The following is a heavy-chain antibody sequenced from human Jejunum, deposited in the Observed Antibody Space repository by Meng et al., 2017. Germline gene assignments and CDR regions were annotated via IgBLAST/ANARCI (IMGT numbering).Heavy chain of an antibody. Sequence: QVQVGESGGGVVQPGRSLRLSCTASGFSFRNYGMHWVRQAPGKGLEWVAVIWYDGSKTYYADSVKGRFSISRDNSKNTLYLQMNSLRAEDTAVYYCARYRSGSSDYWGPGTLVTVSS. V-gene: IGHV3-33*08. CDR3: ARYRSGSSDY. J-gene: IGHJ4*02. D-gene: IGHD3-10*01. CDR2: IWYDGSKT. CDR1: GFSFRNYG.